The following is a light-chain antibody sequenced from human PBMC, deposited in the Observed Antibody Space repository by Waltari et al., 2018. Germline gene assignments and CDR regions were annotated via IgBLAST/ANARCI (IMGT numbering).Light chain of an antibody. Sequence: QLTQSPSSLSASVGDRVPIPCRASHDISNYLAWYQQKPGKPPKLLIYAASTLHSGVPSRFSGSGSGTDFILTISSLQPEDFATYHCQQLNEYPFTFGQGTRLDIK. CDR2: AAS. CDR3: QQLNEYPFT. V-gene: IGKV1-9*01. J-gene: IGKJ5*01. CDR1: HDISNY.